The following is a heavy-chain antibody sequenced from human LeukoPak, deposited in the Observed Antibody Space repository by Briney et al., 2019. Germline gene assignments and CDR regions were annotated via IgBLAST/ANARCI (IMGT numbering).Heavy chain of an antibody. CDR2: INPNSGGT. Sequence: ASVKVSCKASGYTFTGYYMHWVRQAPGQGLEWMGWINPNSGGTNYAQKFQGRVTMTRDTSISTAYMKLSRLRSDDTAVYYCARAEYYDSSGYLDYWGQGTLVTVSS. CDR1: GYTFTGYY. CDR3: ARAEYYDSSGYLDY. J-gene: IGHJ4*02. D-gene: IGHD3-22*01. V-gene: IGHV1-2*02.